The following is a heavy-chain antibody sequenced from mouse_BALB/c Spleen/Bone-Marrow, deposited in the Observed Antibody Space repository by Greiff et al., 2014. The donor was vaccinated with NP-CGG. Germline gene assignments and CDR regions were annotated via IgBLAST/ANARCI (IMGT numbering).Heavy chain of an antibody. J-gene: IGHJ3*01. CDR3: AGGVVTKKFAY. CDR2: INPGSGAT. V-gene: IGHV1-54*01. Sequence: VKLQESGAELVRPGTSVKVSCKASGYAFTNYLIEWVKQRPGQGLEWIGVINPGSGATNYNEKFKAKATLTADKSSSTAYMQLSSLTSDDSAFYFCAGGVVTKKFAYWGQGTLVTVSA. CDR1: GYAFTNYL. D-gene: IGHD1-3*01.